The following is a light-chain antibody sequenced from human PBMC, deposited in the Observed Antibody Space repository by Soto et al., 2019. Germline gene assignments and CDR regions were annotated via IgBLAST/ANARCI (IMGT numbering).Light chain of an antibody. CDR1: QSVSSN. Sequence: EIVMTQSPATLSVSPGERATLSCRASQSVSSNLAWYQQKPGQAPRLLIYDTSSRATGIPARFSGSGSGTEFTLTISSLQSEYSAVYYCQQYNNWPPLTFGGGTKVEIK. V-gene: IGKV3-15*01. CDR3: QQYNNWPPLT. CDR2: DTS. J-gene: IGKJ4*01.